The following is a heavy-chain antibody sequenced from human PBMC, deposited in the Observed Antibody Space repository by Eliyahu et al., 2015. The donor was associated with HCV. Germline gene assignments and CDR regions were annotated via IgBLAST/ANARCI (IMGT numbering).Heavy chain of an antibody. D-gene: IGHD3-3*01. CDR2: IFSNDEK. CDR3: ARIANPDFWSGYTRGDWFDP. J-gene: IGHJ5*02. Sequence: QVTLKESGPVLVKPTETLTLTCTVSGFSLSNAXMGVSWIRQPPGKALEWLAHIFSNDEKSYSTSLKSRLTISKDTSKSQVVLTMTNMDPVDTATYYCARIANPDFWSGYTRGDWFDPWGQGTLVTVSS. V-gene: IGHV2-26*01. CDR1: GFSLSNAXMG.